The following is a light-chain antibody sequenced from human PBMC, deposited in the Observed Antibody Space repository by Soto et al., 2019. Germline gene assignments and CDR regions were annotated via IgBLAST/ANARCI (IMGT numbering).Light chain of an antibody. CDR3: QQYHNWLPIT. Sequence: EIVMTQSPATLSVSPVERATLSCRASQSVSSNFAWFQQRPGQAPRLLIYGASTRAAGVPARFSGSGSGTEFTLTIDTLQSEDFAVYYCQQYHNWLPITFGQGTRLEIK. J-gene: IGKJ5*01. V-gene: IGKV3-15*01. CDR2: GAS. CDR1: QSVSSN.